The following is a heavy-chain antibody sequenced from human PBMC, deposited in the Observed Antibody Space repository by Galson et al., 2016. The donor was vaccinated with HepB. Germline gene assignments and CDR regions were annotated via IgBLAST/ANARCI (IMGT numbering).Heavy chain of an antibody. Sequence: SLRLSCAASGFTFSSYAMHWVRQAPGKGLEWVAVMSYDGTNKYYADSVKGRFSISREKSKDTLYLQMNSLRADDPAVYYCARDPHLSSAWYNSYYYGKDVWGQGTTVTVSS. CDR1: GFTFSSYA. J-gene: IGHJ6*02. D-gene: IGHD6-13*01. CDR2: MSYDGTNK. CDR3: ARDPHLSSAWYNSYYYGKDV. V-gene: IGHV3-30*04.